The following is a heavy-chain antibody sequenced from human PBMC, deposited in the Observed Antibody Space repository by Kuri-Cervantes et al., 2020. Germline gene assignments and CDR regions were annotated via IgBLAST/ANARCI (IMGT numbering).Heavy chain of an antibody. D-gene: IGHD3-16*01. J-gene: IGHJ4*02. Sequence: GGSLRLSCAASGFTFSSYAMSWVRQAPGKGLEWVANIKEDGSDTFYVDSVKGRFIISRDNDKNSLHLQMNRLRVEDTAVYFRAREKGAEVWNYVRYFDYWGQGALVTVSS. V-gene: IGHV3-7*01. CDR1: GFTFSSYA. CDR3: AREKGAEVWNYVRYFDY. CDR2: IKEDGSDT.